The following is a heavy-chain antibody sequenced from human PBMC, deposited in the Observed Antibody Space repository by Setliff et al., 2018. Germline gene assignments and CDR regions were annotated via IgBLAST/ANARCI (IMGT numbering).Heavy chain of an antibody. CDR1: GGSITSSSFY. CDR2: IHASGSP. J-gene: IGHJ4*01. D-gene: IGHD3-9*01. Sequence: SETLSLTCTVSGGSITSSSFYWSWIRQPAGKKLEWIGRIHASGSPDYNPSFKSRVTISRDTSTNQFSLKLGSVTAADTAVYYCARERYFDWFFEDWGHGTLVTVSS. CDR3: ARERYFDWFFED. V-gene: IGHV4-61*02.